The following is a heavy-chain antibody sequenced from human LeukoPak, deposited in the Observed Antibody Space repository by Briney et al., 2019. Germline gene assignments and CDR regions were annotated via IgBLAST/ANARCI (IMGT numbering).Heavy chain of an antibody. Sequence: SETLSLTCTVSGGSISTYYRSWIRQPPGKGLEWIAYIYNSGSTNSNPSLKSRVTISVDTSKNQFSLRLSSVTAADTAVYYCARIYYDSGAYYRRALDIWGQGTMVSVSS. V-gene: IGHV4-59*01. CDR1: GGSISTYY. D-gene: IGHD3-22*01. J-gene: IGHJ3*02. CDR2: IYNSGST. CDR3: ARIYYDSGAYYRRALDI.